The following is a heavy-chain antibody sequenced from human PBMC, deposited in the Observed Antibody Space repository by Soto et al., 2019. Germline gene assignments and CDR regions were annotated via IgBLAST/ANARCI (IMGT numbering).Heavy chain of an antibody. V-gene: IGHV4-59*01. CDR3: AGTSYYDFWSGYGYDFDY. Sequence: PSETLSLTCTVSGGSISSYYWSWIRQPPGQGLEWVGYIYYSGSTNYNPCLKSRVTISVDTSKNQFSLKLSSVTAADTAVYYCAGTSYYDFWSGYGYDFDYWGQGTLVTVSS. D-gene: IGHD3-3*01. CDR2: IYYSGST. J-gene: IGHJ4*02. CDR1: GGSISSYY.